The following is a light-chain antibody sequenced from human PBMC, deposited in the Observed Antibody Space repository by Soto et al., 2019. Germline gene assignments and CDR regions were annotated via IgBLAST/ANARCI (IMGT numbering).Light chain of an antibody. J-gene: IGKJ4*01. Sequence: EIVLTQSPLSLPVTPGEPASISCRSSQNLLHSNGYNYLNWYLQKPGQSPQLLIYLGSNRASGVPDRFSGSGSGTDFTLTINRVEAEDVGLYFCAQGLPTPFTFGGGTKVDIK. CDR1: QNLLHSNGYNY. CDR2: LGS. V-gene: IGKV2-28*01. CDR3: AQGLPTPFT.